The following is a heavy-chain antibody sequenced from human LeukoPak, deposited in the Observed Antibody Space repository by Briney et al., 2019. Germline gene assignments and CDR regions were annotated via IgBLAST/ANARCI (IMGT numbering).Heavy chain of an antibody. CDR2: IIPILGIA. CDR3: ARGSPLQNFYYYDSSGYLELDV. D-gene: IGHD3-22*01. CDR1: GGTFSSYA. J-gene: IGHJ6*02. Sequence: ASVKVSCKASGGTFSSYAISWVRQAPGQGLEWMGRIIPILGIANYAQKFQGRVTITADKSTSTAYMELSSLRSEDTAVYYCARGSPLQNFYYYDSSGYLELDVWGQGTTVTVSS. V-gene: IGHV1-69*04.